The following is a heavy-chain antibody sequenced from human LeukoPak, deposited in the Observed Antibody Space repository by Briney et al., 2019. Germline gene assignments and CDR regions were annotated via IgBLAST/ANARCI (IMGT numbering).Heavy chain of an antibody. D-gene: IGHD1-26*01. CDR1: GYTLTELS. Sequence: GASVKVSCKVSGYTLTELSMHWVRQAPGKGLEWMGGFDPEDGETIYAQKFQGRVTMTEDTSTDTAYMELSSLRSEDTAVCYCATAGAQWEQRGFDYWGQGTLVTVSS. CDR3: ATAGAQWEQRGFDY. J-gene: IGHJ4*02. V-gene: IGHV1-24*01. CDR2: FDPEDGET.